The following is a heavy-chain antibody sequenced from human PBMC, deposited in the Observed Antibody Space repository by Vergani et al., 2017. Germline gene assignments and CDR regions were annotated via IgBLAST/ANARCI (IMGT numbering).Heavy chain of an antibody. J-gene: IGHJ6*03. CDR2: IIPIFGTA. D-gene: IGHD4-11*01. CDR3: ATGSPYSNYPDYYYYYMDV. Sequence: QVQLVQSGAEVKKPGASVKVSCKASGGTFSSYAISWVRQAPGQGLEWMGEIIPIFGTANYAQKFQGRVTITADESTSTAYMELSSLRSEDTAVYYCATGSPYSNYPDYYYYYMDVWGKGTTVTVSS. CDR1: GGTFSSYA. V-gene: IGHV1-69*13.